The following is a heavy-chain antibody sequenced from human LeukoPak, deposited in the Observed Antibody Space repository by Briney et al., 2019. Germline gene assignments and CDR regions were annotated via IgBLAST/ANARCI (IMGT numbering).Heavy chain of an antibody. CDR2: ISAYNGNT. V-gene: IGHV1-18*01. J-gene: IGHJ5*02. Sequence: ASVKVSCKASGYTFTSYGISWVRQAPGQGLEWMGWISAYNGNTNYAQKLQGRVTMTTDTSTSTAYMELRSLRSDDTAVYYCAKDRHAPGRYCSSTICFPFDPWGQGTLVTVSS. CDR3: AKDRHAPGRYCSSTICFPFDP. D-gene: IGHD2-2*01. CDR1: GYTFTSYG.